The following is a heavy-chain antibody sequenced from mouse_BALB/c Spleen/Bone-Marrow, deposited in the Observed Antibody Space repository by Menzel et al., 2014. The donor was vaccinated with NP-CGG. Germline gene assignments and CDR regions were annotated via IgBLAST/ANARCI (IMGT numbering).Heavy chain of an antibody. CDR3: TRLHYYGYSAY. CDR1: GFDFSSYW. CDR2: INPDSSTI. V-gene: IGHV4-1*02. D-gene: IGHD1-2*01. J-gene: IGHJ3*01. Sequence: EVKLMESGGGLVQPGGSLKLSCAASGFDFSSYWMSWVRQAPGKGLEWIGEINPDSSTINYTPSLKDKFIISRVNAKSTLYLQKNKVRSEDTALYYCTRLHYYGYSAYWGQGTLVTVST.